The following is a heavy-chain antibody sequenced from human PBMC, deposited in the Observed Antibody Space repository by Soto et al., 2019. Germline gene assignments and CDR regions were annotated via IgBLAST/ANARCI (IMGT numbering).Heavy chain of an antibody. J-gene: IGHJ3*02. V-gene: IGHV4-34*01. CDR2: INHSGST. CDR1: GGSFSGYY. CDR3: ARGDGDSLKAFDI. Sequence: QVQLQQWGAGLLKPSETLSLTCAVYGGSFSGYYWSWIRQPPGKGLEWIGEINHSGSTNYNPSLKSRVTISVDTSKNQFSLKLSSVTAAVTAVYYCARGDGDSLKAFDIWGQGTMVTVSS. D-gene: IGHD4-17*01.